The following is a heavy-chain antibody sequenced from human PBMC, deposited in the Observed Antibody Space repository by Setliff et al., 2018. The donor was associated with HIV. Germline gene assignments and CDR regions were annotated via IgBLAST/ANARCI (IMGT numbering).Heavy chain of an antibody. V-gene: IGHV4-61*02. J-gene: IGHJ4*02. CDR2: VYTTGST. CDR1: GGSISGGDYY. CDR3: ARESVGYYDTSGFFN. D-gene: IGHD3-22*01. Sequence: NPSETLSLTCTVSGGSISGGDYYWSWIRQPAGKELEWIGRVYTTGSTNYNPSLKSRVTISVDTSKKQFSLRLSSVTAADTAAYFCARESVGYYDTSGFFNWGQGTLVTVSS.